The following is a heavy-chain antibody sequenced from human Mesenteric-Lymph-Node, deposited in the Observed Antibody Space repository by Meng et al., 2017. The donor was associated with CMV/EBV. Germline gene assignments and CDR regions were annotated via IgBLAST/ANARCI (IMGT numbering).Heavy chain of an antibody. Sequence: GGPLRLSCAASGFTFSSYDMHWVRQATGKGLEWVSAIGTAGDTYYPGSVKGRFTISRENAKNSLYLQMNSLRAGDTAVYYCARSVVPAARRSYYYYGMDVWGQGTTVTVSS. V-gene: IGHV3-13*01. D-gene: IGHD2-2*01. CDR1: GFTFSSYD. J-gene: IGHJ6*02. CDR2: IGTAGDT. CDR3: ARSVVPAARRSYYYYGMDV.